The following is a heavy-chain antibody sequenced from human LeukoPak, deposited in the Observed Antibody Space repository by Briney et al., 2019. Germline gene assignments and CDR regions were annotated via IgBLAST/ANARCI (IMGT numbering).Heavy chain of an antibody. J-gene: IGHJ4*02. V-gene: IGHV3-74*01. D-gene: IGHD1-26*01. CDR3: ARAERGSGSYPWD. CDR2: FDPDRDTT. Sequence: GGSLRLSCAASGFTFTSSWMHWVRQAPGKGLVWVSRFDPDRDTTLHADSVKGRFTISTDNAKDTLYLQMNSLRVEDTGVYYCARAERGSGSYPWDWGQGTLVTVSS. CDR1: GFTFTSSW.